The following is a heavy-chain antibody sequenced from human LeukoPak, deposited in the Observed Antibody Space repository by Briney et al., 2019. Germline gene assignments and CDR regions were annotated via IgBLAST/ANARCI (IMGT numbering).Heavy chain of an antibody. J-gene: IGHJ4*02. V-gene: IGHV3-23*01. Sequence: GGSLRLSCAASGFTFSSYAMSWVRQAPGKGLEWVSAISGSGTNTYYADSVKGRFTISRDNSKNTLYVQMNSLRAEDTAVYYCAQREGSYSSSWYVYWGQGTLVTVSS. CDR3: AQREGSYSSSWYVY. CDR2: ISGSGTNT. D-gene: IGHD6-13*01. CDR1: GFTFSSYA.